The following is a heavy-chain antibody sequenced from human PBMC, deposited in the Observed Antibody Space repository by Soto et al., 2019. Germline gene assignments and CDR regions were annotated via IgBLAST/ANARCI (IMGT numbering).Heavy chain of an antibody. Sequence: GESLKISCKGSGYSFTSYWIGWVRQMPGKGLEWMGIIYPGDSDTRYSPSFQGQVTISADKSISAAYLQWSSLKASDTAMYYCARPLAAFGGVIASDAFDIWGQGTMVTVSS. J-gene: IGHJ3*02. D-gene: IGHD3-16*02. CDR2: IYPGDSDT. CDR1: GYSFTSYW. V-gene: IGHV5-51*01. CDR3: ARPLAAFGGVIASDAFDI.